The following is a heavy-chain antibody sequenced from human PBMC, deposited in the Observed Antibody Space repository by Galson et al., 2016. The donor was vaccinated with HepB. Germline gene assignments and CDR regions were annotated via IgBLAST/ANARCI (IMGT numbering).Heavy chain of an antibody. Sequence: SVKVSCKASGYTFTYYAMHWVRQAPGQSLEWMGWINAGNGDTKYSENFQGRVTITRDTSASTAYMEVSSLRSEDTAIYYCARDIVVVVAAETFLGDYYGMDVWGQGTPVTVSS. CDR1: GYTFTYYA. D-gene: IGHD2-15*01. CDR3: ARDIVVVVAAETFLGDYYGMDV. CDR2: INAGNGDT. J-gene: IGHJ6*02. V-gene: IGHV1-3*01.